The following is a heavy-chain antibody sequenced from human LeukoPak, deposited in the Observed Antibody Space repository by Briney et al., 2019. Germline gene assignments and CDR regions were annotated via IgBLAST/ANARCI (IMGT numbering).Heavy chain of an antibody. D-gene: IGHD3-10*01. CDR2: ISYDGSNK. CDR3: AKDNYVSGSYYRPGRTYYYYYGMDV. Sequence: GGSLRLSCAASGFTFSSYGMHWARQAPGKGLEWVAVISYDGSNKYYADSVKGRFTISRDNSKNTLYLQMNSLRAEDTAVYYCAKDNYVSGSYYRPGRTYYYYYGMDVWGQGTTVTVSS. CDR1: GFTFSSYG. V-gene: IGHV3-30*18. J-gene: IGHJ6*02.